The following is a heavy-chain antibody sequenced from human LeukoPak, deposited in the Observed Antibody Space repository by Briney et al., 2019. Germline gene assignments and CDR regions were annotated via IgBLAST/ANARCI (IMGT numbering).Heavy chain of an antibody. Sequence: GGSLRLSCAASGFTVSSNYMSWVRQAPGKGLEWVSFISGDGGSTYYADSVKGRFTISRDNSRNSLYLQMNSLRLGDTALYYCATDCSGNRCYSLWGQGTLVTVSS. CDR3: ATDCSGNRCYSL. D-gene: IGHD2-15*01. J-gene: IGHJ4*02. V-gene: IGHV3-43*02. CDR1: GFTVSSNY. CDR2: ISGDGGST.